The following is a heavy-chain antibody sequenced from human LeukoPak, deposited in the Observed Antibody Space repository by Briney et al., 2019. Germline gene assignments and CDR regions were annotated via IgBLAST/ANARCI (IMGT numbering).Heavy chain of an antibody. CDR3: ATPGFSYGDHAPFDY. J-gene: IGHJ4*02. V-gene: IGHV3-9*01. CDR2: ISWNSGSI. Sequence: GGSLRLSCAASGFTFDDYAMHWVRQAPGKGLEWVSGISWNSGSIGYADSVKGRFTISRDNSKNTLYLQMNSLRAEDTAVYYCATPGFSYGDHAPFDYWGQGTLVTVSS. CDR1: GFTFDDYA. D-gene: IGHD4-17*01.